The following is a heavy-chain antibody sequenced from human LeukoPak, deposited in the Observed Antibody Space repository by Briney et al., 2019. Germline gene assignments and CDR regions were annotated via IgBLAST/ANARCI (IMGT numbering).Heavy chain of an antibody. CDR2: ISGSGDST. Sequence: QPGGSLRLSCAASGFTFSSYAMSWVRQAPGRGLEWVSVISGSGDSTYYADSVKGRFTISRANSKNTLYLQMNSLRAEDTAVYYCAKDEGDMVRGVIISPVFDYWGQGTLVTVSS. CDR1: GFTFSSYA. V-gene: IGHV3-23*01. CDR3: AKDEGDMVRGVIISPVFDY. J-gene: IGHJ4*02. D-gene: IGHD3-10*01.